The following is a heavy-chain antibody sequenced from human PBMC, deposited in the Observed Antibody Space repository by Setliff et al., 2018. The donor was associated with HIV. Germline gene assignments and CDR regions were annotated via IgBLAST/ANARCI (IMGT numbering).Heavy chain of an antibody. CDR1: GHTLTELS. CDR3: ATHRWYSGSYLRDY. J-gene: IGHJ4*02. CDR2: FDPEKSEK. V-gene: IGHV1-24*01. Sequence: ASVKVSCKVSGHTLTELSMRWVRQAPGKGLEWMGGFDPEKSEKIYAQKLQGRVTMTEDTSTDTAYMELRSLRSEDTAVYYCATHRWYSGSYLRDYWGQGTLVTVSS. D-gene: IGHD1-26*01.